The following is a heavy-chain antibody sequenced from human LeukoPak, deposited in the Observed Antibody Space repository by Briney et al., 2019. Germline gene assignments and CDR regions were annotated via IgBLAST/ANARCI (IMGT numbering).Heavy chain of an antibody. D-gene: IGHD3-10*01. V-gene: IGHV3-23*01. CDR1: GFTFSSYA. CDR3: AKGTDYYGSGGRFDF. CDR2: ISGGATST. J-gene: IGHJ4*02. Sequence: PGGSLRLSCAASGFTFSSYAMSWVRQAPGEGLEWVSGISGGATSTDYADSVRGRFSISRDNFKNTVSLQMSSLRAEDTATYYCAKGTDYYGSGGRFDFWGQGALVTVSS.